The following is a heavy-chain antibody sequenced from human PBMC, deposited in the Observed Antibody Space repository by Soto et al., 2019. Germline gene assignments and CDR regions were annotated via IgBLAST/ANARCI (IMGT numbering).Heavy chain of an antibody. D-gene: IGHD6-13*01. V-gene: IGHV3-23*01. CDR2: ISGSGGST. J-gene: IGHJ4*02. CDR1: GFTFSSYA. CDR3: AKDAAYSSSSSDY. Sequence: EVQLLASGGGLVQPGGSLRLSCAASGFTFSSYAISWVRQAPGKGLEWVSAISGSGGSTYYADSVKGRFTISRDNSKNTLYLQMNSLSAEDTAVYYCAKDAAYSSSSSDYWGQGTLVTVSS.